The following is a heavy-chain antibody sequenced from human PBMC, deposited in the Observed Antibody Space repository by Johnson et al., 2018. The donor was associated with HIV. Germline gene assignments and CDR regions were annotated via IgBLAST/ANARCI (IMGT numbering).Heavy chain of an antibody. D-gene: IGHD3-22*01. CDR3: ARDRGGYYYDSSGLDAFDI. CDR1: AFTFSSYG. CDR2: IRYDGSNK. J-gene: IGHJ3*02. Sequence: QVQLVESVGGVVQPGGSLRLSCAASAFTFSSYGMHWVRQAPGKGLEWVAFIRYDGSNKYYANSVKGRFTISRDNSKNTLYLQMNSLRAEDTAVYYCARDRGGYYYDSSGLDAFDIWGQGTMVTVSS. V-gene: IGHV3-30*02.